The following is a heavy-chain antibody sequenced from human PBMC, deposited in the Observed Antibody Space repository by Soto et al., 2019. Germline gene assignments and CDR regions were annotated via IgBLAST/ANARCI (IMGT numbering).Heavy chain of an antibody. V-gene: IGHV4-59*01. CDR1: GGSISSYY. J-gene: IGHJ2*01. Sequence: QVQLQESGPGLVKPSETLSLTCTVSGGSISSYYWSWIRQPPGKGLEWIGYIYYSGSTNSNPSLKSRVTISEDTSKNQFSLKLSSVTAADTAVYYCARDRGDIVATPDCYFDLWGRGTLVTVSS. CDR2: IYYSGST. CDR3: ARDRGDIVATPDCYFDL. D-gene: IGHD5-12*01.